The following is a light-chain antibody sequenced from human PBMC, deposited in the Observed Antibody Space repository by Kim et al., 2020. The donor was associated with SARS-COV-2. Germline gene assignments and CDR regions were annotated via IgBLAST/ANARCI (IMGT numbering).Light chain of an antibody. J-gene: IGLJ2*01. CDR2: QDS. Sequence: VSPGQTGSITCSGDQVGDKYACWYQQKPGQSPVLVIYQDSKRPSGIPGRFSGSNSGNTATLTISGTQAMDEADYYCQAWDSSNVVFGGGTQLTVL. CDR1: QVGDKY. V-gene: IGLV3-1*01. CDR3: QAWDSSNVV.